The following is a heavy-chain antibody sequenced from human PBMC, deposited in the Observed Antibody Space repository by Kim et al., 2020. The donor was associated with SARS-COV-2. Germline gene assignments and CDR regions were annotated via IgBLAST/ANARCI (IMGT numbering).Heavy chain of an antibody. D-gene: IGHD6-13*01. J-gene: IGHJ4*02. Sequence: ASVKVSCKASGYTFTSYYMHWVRQAPGQGLEWMGIINPSGGSTSYAQKFQGRVTMTRDTSTSTVYMELSSLRSEDTAVYYCARVWGAAAGRKYYFDYWGQGTLVTVSS. CDR3: ARVWGAAAGRKYYFDY. CDR2: INPSGGST. V-gene: IGHV1-46*01. CDR1: GYTFTSYY.